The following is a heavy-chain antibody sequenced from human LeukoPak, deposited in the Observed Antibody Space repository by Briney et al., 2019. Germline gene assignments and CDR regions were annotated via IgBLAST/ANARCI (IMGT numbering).Heavy chain of an antibody. D-gene: IGHD1-26*01. CDR3: ARGRWSGSYFTHYFDY. V-gene: IGHV4-59*01. J-gene: IGHJ4*02. Sequence: PSETLSLTCTVSGGSISSYYWSWIRQPPGKGLEWIGYIYYSGSTNYNPSLKSRVTISVDTSKNQFSLKLSSVTAADTAVYYCARGRWSGSYFTHYFDYWGQGTLVTVSS. CDR2: IYYSGST. CDR1: GGSISSYY.